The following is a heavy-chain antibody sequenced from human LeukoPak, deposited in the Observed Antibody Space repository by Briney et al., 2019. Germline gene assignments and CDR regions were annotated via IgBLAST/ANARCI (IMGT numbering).Heavy chain of an antibody. CDR3: AREGDGRSGEVRAFDI. J-gene: IGHJ3*02. Sequence: ASVKVSFKASGYTFITYGISWVRQAPGQGLEWMGWISPYNGNTNYAQKLQGRVTMTTDTSTTTAYMELGSLRSDDTAVYYCAREGDGRSGEVRAFDIWGQGAMVTVSS. CDR1: GYTFITYG. D-gene: IGHD3-10*01. CDR2: ISPYNGNT. V-gene: IGHV1-18*01.